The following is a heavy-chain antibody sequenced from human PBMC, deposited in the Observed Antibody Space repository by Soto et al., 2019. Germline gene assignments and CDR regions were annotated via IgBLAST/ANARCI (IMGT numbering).Heavy chain of an antibody. CDR2: ISNDGSDE. D-gene: IGHD2-21*02. CDR3: AKDRRKWGDSPFEK. CDR1: GFTFSKFG. Sequence: QVQLVESGGGVVQPGRSLRLSCAASGFTFSKFGMHWLRQAPGRGLEWEAGISNDGSDEYYIDSVKGRFNTSRDNSKITLSLQMNILRFEDTAVYFCAKDRRKWGDSPFEKWGQGTLVTVSS. V-gene: IGHV3-30*18. J-gene: IGHJ4*02.